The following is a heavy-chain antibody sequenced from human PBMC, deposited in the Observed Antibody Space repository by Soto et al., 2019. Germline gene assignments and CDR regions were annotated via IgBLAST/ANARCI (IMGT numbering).Heavy chain of an antibody. CDR1: GYTFTIYY. J-gene: IGHJ6*02. CDR2: INPSGGST. V-gene: IGHV1-46*01. D-gene: IGHD6-25*01. Sequence: SVKVSCKASGYTFTIYYMHGVRQSRVQGREWMGIINPSGGSTSYAQKFQGRVTMTRDTSTSTVYMELSSLRSEDTAVYYCAREGDSSGSVLPYYYGMDVWGQGTTVTVSS. CDR3: AREGDSSGSVLPYYYGMDV.